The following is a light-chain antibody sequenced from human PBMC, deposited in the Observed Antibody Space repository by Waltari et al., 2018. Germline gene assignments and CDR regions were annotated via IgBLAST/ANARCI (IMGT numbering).Light chain of an antibody. CDR1: SLRSYY. J-gene: IGLJ2*01. CDR3: NSRDSSGNHLV. CDR2: GKN. Sequence: SSELTQDPAVSVALGQTVRITCQGDSLRSYYASWYQQKPGQAPVLVLYGKNHRPSGIPDRFSGSSSGNTASLTSTGAQAEDEADYYCNSRDSSGNHLVFGGGTKLTVL. V-gene: IGLV3-19*01.